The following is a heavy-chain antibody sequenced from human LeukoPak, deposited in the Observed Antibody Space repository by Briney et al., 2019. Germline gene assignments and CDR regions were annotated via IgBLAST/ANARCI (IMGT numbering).Heavy chain of an antibody. CDR1: GFTFGDYA. J-gene: IGHJ5*02. D-gene: IGHD3-22*01. V-gene: IGHV3-49*04. CDR2: IRSKAYGGTT. Sequence: GRSLRLSCTASGFTFGDYAMSWVRQAPGKGLEWVGFIRSKAYGGTTEYAASVKGRFTISRDDSKSIAYLQMNSLKTEDTAVYYCSAVDYDSSGYYRNWFDPWGQGTLVTVSS. CDR3: SAVDYDSSGYYRNWFDP.